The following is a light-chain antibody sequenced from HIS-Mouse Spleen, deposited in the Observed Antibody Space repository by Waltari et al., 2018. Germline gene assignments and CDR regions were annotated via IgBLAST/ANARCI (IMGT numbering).Light chain of an antibody. J-gene: IGKJ3*01. CDR2: LGS. CDR3: MQALQTPFT. CDR1: QSLLHSNGYNY. V-gene: IGKV2-28*01. Sequence: DIVMTQSPLSLPVTPGEPASISCRSSQSLLHSNGYNYLDWYLQKPGQYPQFLIYLGSKRASGVPDRFSGSGSGTECTLKISRVEAEDVGVYYCMQALQTPFTFGPGTKVDIK.